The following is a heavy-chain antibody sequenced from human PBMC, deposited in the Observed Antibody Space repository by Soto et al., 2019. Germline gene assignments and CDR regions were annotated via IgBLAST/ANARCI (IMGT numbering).Heavy chain of an antibody. J-gene: IGHJ5*02. CDR1: GGTFSSYA. D-gene: IGHD4-17*01. V-gene: IGHV1-69*13. Sequence: SVKVSCKASGGTFSSYAISWVRQAPGQGLEWMGGIIPIFGTANYAQKFQGRVTITADESTSTAYMELSSLRSEDTAVYYCARGVLTTVTTWWFDPWGQGTLVTVSS. CDR2: IIPIFGTA. CDR3: ARGVLTTVTTWWFDP.